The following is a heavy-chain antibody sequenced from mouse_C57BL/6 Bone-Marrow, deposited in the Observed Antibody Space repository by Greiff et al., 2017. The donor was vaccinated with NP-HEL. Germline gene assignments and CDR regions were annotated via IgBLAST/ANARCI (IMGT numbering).Heavy chain of an antibody. CDR3: ASTCGSSLDWFAY. Sequence: VQLQQPGAELVRPGSSVKLSCKASGYTFTSYWMHWVKQRPIPGLEWIGNIDPSDSETHSNQKFKDQATLTVDKSSSTAYMQLSSLTSEDAAVYYCASTCGSSLDWFAYWGQGTLVTVSA. V-gene: IGHV1-52*01. D-gene: IGHD1-1*01. J-gene: IGHJ3*01. CDR2: IDPSDSET. CDR1: GYTFTSYW.